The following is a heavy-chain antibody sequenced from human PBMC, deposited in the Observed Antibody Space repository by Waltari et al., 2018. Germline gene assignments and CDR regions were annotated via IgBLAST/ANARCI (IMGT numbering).Heavy chain of an antibody. CDR2: IYHSGGT. D-gene: IGHD5-12*01. V-gene: IGHV4-38-2*02. Sequence: QEQLQESGPGLVKPSETLSLTCTVSGYSINNGYYWGWIRQPPGKGLEWIGTIYHSGGTKYNPSLKSRVTISVDTSKNQFSLKLTSVTAADAAVYYCARLDRYSDYNWFDPWGQGTLVTVSS. CDR3: ARLDRYSDYNWFDP. CDR1: GYSINNGYY. J-gene: IGHJ5*02.